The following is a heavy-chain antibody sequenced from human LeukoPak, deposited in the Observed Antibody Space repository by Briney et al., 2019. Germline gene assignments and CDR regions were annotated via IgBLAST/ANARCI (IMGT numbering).Heavy chain of an antibody. CDR3: ARCIYDSSGHDAFDI. CDR2: INPSGGST. V-gene: IGHV1-46*01. J-gene: IGHJ3*02. D-gene: IGHD3-22*01. CDR1: GYTFTGYY. Sequence: ASVKVSCKASGYTFTGYYMHWVRQAPGQRPEWMGIINPSGGSTSYAQKFQGRVSMTRDTSTSTVYMELSSLRSEDTAVYFCARCIYDSSGHDAFDIWGQGTMVTVSS.